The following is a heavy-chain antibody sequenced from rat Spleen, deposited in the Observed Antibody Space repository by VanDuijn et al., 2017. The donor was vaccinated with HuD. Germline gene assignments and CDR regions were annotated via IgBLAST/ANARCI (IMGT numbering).Heavy chain of an antibody. D-gene: IGHD1-4*01. Sequence: QVQLKESGPGLVQSSQTLSLTCTVSGFSLISYAVNWVRQPPGKGLEWMGGIWGDGSTNYNSALKSRLSISRDTSKSQVFLKMNSLQTEDTATYYCARELPGYNPFDYWGQGVMVTVSS. CDR2: IWGDGST. CDR3: ARELPGYNPFDY. V-gene: IGHV2-13*01. J-gene: IGHJ2*01. CDR1: GFSLISYA.